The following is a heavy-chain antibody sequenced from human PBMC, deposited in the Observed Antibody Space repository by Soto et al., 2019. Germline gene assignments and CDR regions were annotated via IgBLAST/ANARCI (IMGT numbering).Heavy chain of an antibody. V-gene: IGHV4-31*01. CDR1: GGSISSGGYY. CDR2: IYYSGST. J-gene: IGHJ5*02. Sequence: QVQLQESGPGLVKPSQTLSLTCTVSGGSISSGGYYWSWIRQHPGKGLEWIGYIYYSGSTYYNPSLKSPVTISVDTSKSPFPLKLSSVTAADPAVYYCASSVWSVNWFDPWGQGTLVTVSS. D-gene: IGHD2-21*01. CDR3: ASSVWSVNWFDP.